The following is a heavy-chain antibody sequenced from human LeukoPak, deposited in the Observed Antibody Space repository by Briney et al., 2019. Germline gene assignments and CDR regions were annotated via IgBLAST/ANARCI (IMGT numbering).Heavy chain of an antibody. V-gene: IGHV3-74*01. D-gene: IGHD6-13*01. Sequence: GGSLRLSCAASGFTFSSYWMHWVRQAPGKGLVWVSCINTDGSSTSYADSVKGRFTISRDNAKNTLYLQMNSLKTEDTAVYYCTRVLAAAANALDIWGQGTMVTVSS. CDR2: INTDGSST. CDR3: TRVLAAAANALDI. J-gene: IGHJ3*02. CDR1: GFTFSSYW.